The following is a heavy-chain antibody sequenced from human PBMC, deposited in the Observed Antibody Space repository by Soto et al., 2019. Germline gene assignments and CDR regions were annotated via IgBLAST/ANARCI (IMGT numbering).Heavy chain of an antibody. J-gene: IGHJ4*02. CDR3: ARAVYYYDSSGYNRDINGVVH. D-gene: IGHD3-22*01. CDR2: ISYDGSNK. CDR1: GFTFSTYN. Sequence: PGGSLRLSCAASGFTFSTYNMNWVRQAPGKGLEWVAVISYDGSNKYYADSVKGRFTISRDNSKNTLYLQMNSLRAEDTAVYYCARAVYYYDSSGYNRDINGVVHWGQGTLVTVSS. V-gene: IGHV3-30-3*01.